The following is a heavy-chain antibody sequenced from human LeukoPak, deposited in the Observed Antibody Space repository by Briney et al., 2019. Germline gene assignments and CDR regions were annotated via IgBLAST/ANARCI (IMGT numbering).Heavy chain of an antibody. CDR3: ARQTGSGLFILP. D-gene: IGHD3/OR15-3a*01. V-gene: IGHV4-59*04. Sequence: PSETLSLTCTASGGSISSYYWSWIRQPPGKGVEWIGSIYYSGNTYYNASLKSQVSISIDTSKNQFSLRLTSVTAADTAVYYCARQTGSGLFILPGGQGTLVTVSS. CDR1: GGSISSYY. J-gene: IGHJ4*02. CDR2: IYYSGNT.